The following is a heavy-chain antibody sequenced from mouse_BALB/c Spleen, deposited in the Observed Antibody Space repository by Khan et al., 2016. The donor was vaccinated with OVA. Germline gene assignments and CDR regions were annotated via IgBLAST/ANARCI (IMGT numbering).Heavy chain of an antibody. V-gene: IGHV1S81*02. Sequence: VQLQQSGAELVKPGASVKLSCKASGYTLTRYYMYWVKQRPGQGLEWIGGINPGNGGTNLNEKFKNKATLTVDKSSTTVYMQLSSLTSEDSAVFYCTRNYGYAHFDYWGQGTTLTVSS. CDR3: TRNYGYAHFDY. CDR1: GYTLTRYY. J-gene: IGHJ2*01. CDR2: INPGNGGT. D-gene: IGHD1-2*01.